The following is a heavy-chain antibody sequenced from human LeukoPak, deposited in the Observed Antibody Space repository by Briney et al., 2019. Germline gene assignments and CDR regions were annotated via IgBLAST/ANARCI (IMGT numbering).Heavy chain of an antibody. CDR1: GFTFDDYA. CDR3: AKDKAVGYSYGYFDY. D-gene: IGHD5-18*01. V-gene: IGHV3-9*03. J-gene: IGHJ4*02. CDR2: ISRNSGSI. Sequence: GGSLRLSCAASGFTFDDYAMHWVRQAPGKGLEWVSGISRNSGSIGYADSVKGRFTISRDNAKNALYLQMNSLRAEDMALYYCAKDKAVGYSYGYFDYWGQGTLVTGSS.